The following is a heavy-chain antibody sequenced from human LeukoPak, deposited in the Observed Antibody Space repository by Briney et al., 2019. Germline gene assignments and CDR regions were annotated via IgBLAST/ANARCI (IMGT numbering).Heavy chain of an antibody. CDR3: ARKKYWFDP. J-gene: IGHJ5*02. V-gene: IGHV3-23*01. Sequence: GGTPRLSCAASGFTFSRYGMSWVRQAPGKGLEWVSGISGSGGSTYYADSVKGRFTISRDNSKNTLYLQMNSLRAEDTAVYYCARKKYWFDPWGQGTLVTVSS. CDR2: ISGSGGST. CDR1: GFTFSRYG.